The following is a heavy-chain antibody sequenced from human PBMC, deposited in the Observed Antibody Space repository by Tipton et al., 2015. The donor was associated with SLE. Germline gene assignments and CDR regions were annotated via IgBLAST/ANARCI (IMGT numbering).Heavy chain of an antibody. J-gene: IGHJ4*02. CDR1: GFTVSSNY. CDR2: ISSSSSYI. D-gene: IGHD1-26*01. CDR3: ARDAPDTYGGAIDY. V-gene: IGHV3-21*03. Sequence: GSLRLSCAASGFTVSSNYMSWVRQAPGKGLEWVSSISSSSSYIYYADSVKGRFTISRDNAKNSLYLQMNSLRAEDTAVYYCARDAPDTYGGAIDYWGQGTLVTVSS.